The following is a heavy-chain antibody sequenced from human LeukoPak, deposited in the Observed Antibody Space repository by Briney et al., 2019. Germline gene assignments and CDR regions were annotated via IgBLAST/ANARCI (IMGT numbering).Heavy chain of an antibody. D-gene: IGHD1-7*01. V-gene: IGHV3-48*01. CDR3: VRDSRNWNYEGTLSDY. CDR1: GFTFSSYS. J-gene: IGHJ4*02. Sequence: GGSLRLSCAASGFTFSSYSMNWVRQAPGKGLEWVSYADSVKGRFTISGDNAKNSLYLQMNSLRAEDTAVYYCVRDSRNWNYEGTLSDYWGQGTLVTVSS.